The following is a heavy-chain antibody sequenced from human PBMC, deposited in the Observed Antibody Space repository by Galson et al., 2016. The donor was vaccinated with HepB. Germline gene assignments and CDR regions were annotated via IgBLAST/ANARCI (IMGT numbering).Heavy chain of an antibody. J-gene: IGHJ5*02. Sequence: SLRLSCATSGFIFSSNGMHWVRQAPGRGLEWVAGISADGKTQFYGASVKGRFSISRDNSNKTVFLQMNGLRPEDTALYYCAKDRHFSGGLHAWGQGTLVVGSS. CDR2: ISADGKTQ. D-gene: IGHD1-26*01. CDR1: GFIFSSNG. V-gene: IGHV3-30*18. CDR3: AKDRHFSGGLHA.